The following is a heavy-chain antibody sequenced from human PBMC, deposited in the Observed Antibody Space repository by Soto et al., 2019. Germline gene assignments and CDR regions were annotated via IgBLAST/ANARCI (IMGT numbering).Heavy chain of an antibody. J-gene: IGHJ4*02. D-gene: IGHD1-26*01. V-gene: IGHV3-15*07. CDR3: TTGSLGGNYFRPYFLKTDFDY. CDR2: IKSKTDGGTT. Sequence: PGGSLRLSCAASGFTFSNAWMNWVRQAPGKGLEWVGRIKSKTDGGTTDYAAPVKGRFTISRDDSKNTLYLQMNSLKTEDTAVYYCTTGSLGGNYFRPYFLKTDFDYWGQGTLVTVSS. CDR1: GFTFSNAW.